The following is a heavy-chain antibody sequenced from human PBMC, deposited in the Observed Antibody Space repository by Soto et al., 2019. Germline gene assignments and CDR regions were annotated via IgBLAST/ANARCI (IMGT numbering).Heavy chain of an antibody. CDR3: ARGSPYGDYAPYVDY. V-gene: IGHV1-2*04. CDR2: INPNSGGT. CDR1: GYTFTGYY. J-gene: IGHJ4*02. D-gene: IGHD4-17*01. Sequence: ASVKVSCKASGYTFTGYYMHWVRQAPGQGLEWMGWINPNSGGTNYAQKFQGWVTMTRDTSISTAYMELSRLRSDDTAVYYCARGSPYGDYAPYVDYWGQGTLVTVSS.